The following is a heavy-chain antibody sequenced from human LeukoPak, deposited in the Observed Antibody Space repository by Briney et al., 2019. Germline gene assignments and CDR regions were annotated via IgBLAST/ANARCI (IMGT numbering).Heavy chain of an antibody. V-gene: IGHV1-2*02. J-gene: IGHJ3*02. CDR2: VNPNSGGT. D-gene: IGHD2-21*02. CDR1: GYTFTGYY. CDR3: ERDRYCGGDCYSDAFDI. Sequence: ASVKVSCKASGYTFTGYYMHWVRQAPGQGLEWMGWVNPNSGGTNYAQKFQGRVTMTRDTSISTAYMELSRLRSDDTAVYYCERDRYCGGDCYSDAFDIWGQGTMVTVSS.